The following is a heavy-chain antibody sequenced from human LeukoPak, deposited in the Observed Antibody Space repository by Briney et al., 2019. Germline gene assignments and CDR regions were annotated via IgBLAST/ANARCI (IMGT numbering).Heavy chain of an antibody. V-gene: IGHV3-23*01. CDR2: ISGSGDNT. D-gene: IGHD3-22*01. Sequence: GSLRLSCAASGFTFSNYAMSWVRQAPGKGLEWVSAISGSGDNTYYADSVKGRFTVSRDNSKNTLYLQMNSLRAEDTAVYYCAKADKGDSTGYYFDYWGQGTLVTVSS. J-gene: IGHJ4*02. CDR1: GFTFSNYA. CDR3: AKADKGDSTGYYFDY.